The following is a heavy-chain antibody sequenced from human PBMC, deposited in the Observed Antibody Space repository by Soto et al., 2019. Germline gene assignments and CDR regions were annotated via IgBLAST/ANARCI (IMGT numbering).Heavy chain of an antibody. Sequence: QVQLVQSGAEVKKPGSSVKVSCKASGCTFSSYAISWVRQAPGQGLEWMGGILPIFGTANYAQKFQGRVTITGDESPSTAYMELSSLRSEDTAVYYCASERLVARARYYYYGMDVWGHGTTVTVSS. V-gene: IGHV1-69*01. CDR3: ASERLVARARYYYYGMDV. CDR1: GCTFSSYA. J-gene: IGHJ6*02. D-gene: IGHD2-8*02. CDR2: ILPIFGTA.